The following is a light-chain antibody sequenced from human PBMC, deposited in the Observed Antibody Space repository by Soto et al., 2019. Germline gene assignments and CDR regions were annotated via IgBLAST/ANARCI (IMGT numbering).Light chain of an antibody. CDR1: QSVHTF. CDR2: GAS. J-gene: IGKJ5*01. V-gene: IGKV3-11*01. Sequence: EVVLTQSPATLSLSPGDRAALSCKASQSVHTFLAWYQQKPGQAPRLLIYGASNRAAGIPDRFSGSGSGTDFTLTIDSLQPEDFAVYYCQQRSNWPPITFGQGTRLE. CDR3: QQRSNWPPIT.